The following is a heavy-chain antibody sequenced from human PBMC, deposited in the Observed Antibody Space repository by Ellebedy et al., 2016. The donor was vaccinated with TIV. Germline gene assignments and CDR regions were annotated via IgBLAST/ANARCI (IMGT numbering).Heavy chain of an antibody. V-gene: IGHV3-11*03. D-gene: IGHD4-23*01. J-gene: IGHJ4*02. Sequence: GGSLRLXXAASGFTFDDFYMAWIRQAPGKGLEWVSYIATSRSDYTNYGDSVRGRFTISRDNAQSTLYLQMDSLRAEDTAVYYCARVLYAGNQDYYFDYWGQGTLVTVSS. CDR1: GFTFDDFY. CDR2: IATSRSDYT. CDR3: ARVLYAGNQDYYFDY.